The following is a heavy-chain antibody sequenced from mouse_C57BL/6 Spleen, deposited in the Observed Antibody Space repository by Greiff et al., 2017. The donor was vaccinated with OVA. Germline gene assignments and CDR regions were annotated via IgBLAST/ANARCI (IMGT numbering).Heavy chain of an antibody. J-gene: IGHJ4*01. V-gene: IGHV2-4*01. D-gene: IGHD2-3*01. CDR2: IWSGGST. CDR3: AKRMDGSYAMDY. CDR1: GFSLTSYG. Sequence: QVQLQQSGPGLVQPSQSLSITCTVSGFSLTSYGVHWVRQPPGQGLEWLGVIWSGGSTDYNAAFISRLSISKDNSKSQVFFKMISLQADDTAIYYCAKRMDGSYAMDYWGQGTSVTVSS.